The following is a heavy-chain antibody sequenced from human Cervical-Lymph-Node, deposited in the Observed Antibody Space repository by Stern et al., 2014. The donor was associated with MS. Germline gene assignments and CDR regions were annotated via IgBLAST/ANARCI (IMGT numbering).Heavy chain of an antibody. CDR3: AREPNSSGLDY. J-gene: IGHJ4*02. V-gene: IGHV3-48*02. Sequence: EVQLVESGGGWVQPGGSLRLSCSASGFTFSTYSMNWVRQAPGKGLEWVSYISSSRTTTYYADSVKGRFTISRDNGKRSVYLQMDSLRDEETAVYYCAREPNSSGLDYWGQGTLVTVSS. D-gene: IGHD6-19*01. CDR1: GFTFSTYS. CDR2: ISSSRTTT.